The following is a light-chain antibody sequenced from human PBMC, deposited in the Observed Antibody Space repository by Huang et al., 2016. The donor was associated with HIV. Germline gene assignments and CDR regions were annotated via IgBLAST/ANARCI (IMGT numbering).Light chain of an antibody. V-gene: IGKV2-29*03. CDR1: QSLLHSDGKTY. Sequence: DIVLTQSPLSLSVTPGQPASISCNSSQSLLHSDGKTYLSWYLQRPGQSPQLLIYEFSRRFSGVPHRFTGSGSGTDFTLKISRVEAEDVGIYYCMQGVHLPPATFGQGTKLDIK. J-gene: IGKJ2*01. CDR3: MQGVHLPPAT. CDR2: EFS.